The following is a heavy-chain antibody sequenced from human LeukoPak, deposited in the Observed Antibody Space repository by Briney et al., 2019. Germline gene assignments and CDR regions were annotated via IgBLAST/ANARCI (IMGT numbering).Heavy chain of an antibody. CDR2: ISGSGSVT. Sequence: GGSLRLSCTASGFTFSDYYMSWIRQAPGKGLEWLSYISGSGSVTSYVDSVKGRFTISRDNAKKSLYLQIDSLRAEGTAMYYCARDREFRLHDPWGQGILVTVSS. J-gene: IGHJ5*02. CDR3: ARDREFRLHDP. V-gene: IGHV3-11*01. CDR1: GFTFSDYY. D-gene: IGHD3-16*01.